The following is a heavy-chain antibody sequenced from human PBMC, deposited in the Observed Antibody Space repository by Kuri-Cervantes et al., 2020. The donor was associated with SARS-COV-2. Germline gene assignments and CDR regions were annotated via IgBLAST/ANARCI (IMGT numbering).Heavy chain of an antibody. CDR2: ISGSGGST. Sequence: GESLKISCAASGFTFSSYAMSWVRQAPGKGLEWVSAISGSGGSTYYADAVKGRFTISRDNSKNTLYLQMNSLRAEDTAVYYCTGGIFGIFIRDWGQGILVTVSS. J-gene: IGHJ4*01. CDR1: GFTFSSYA. D-gene: IGHD3-3*01. V-gene: IGHV3-23*01. CDR3: TGGIFGIFIRD.